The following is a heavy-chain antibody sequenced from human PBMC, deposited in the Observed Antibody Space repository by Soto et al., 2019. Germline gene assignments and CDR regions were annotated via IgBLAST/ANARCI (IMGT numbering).Heavy chain of an antibody. V-gene: IGHV4-31*01. J-gene: IGHJ6*03. Sequence: QVQLQESGPGLVKPSQTLSLTYIVSGDSISRGGYFWTWIRQHPGKGLEWIGYIYDSGSAFYNPSLKSLVTMSVDTSKNQFSLNLRSVTAADTAVFYCARGILRPNHYMDVWGKGTAVAVSS. CDR1: GDSISRGGYF. D-gene: IGHD1-26*01. CDR3: ARGILRPNHYMDV. CDR2: IYDSGSA.